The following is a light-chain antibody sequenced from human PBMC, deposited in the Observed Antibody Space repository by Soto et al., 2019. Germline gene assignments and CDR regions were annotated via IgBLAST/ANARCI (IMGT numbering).Light chain of an antibody. Sequence: DFQMTQSPSTLSASVGDRVTITCRASQSISTWLAWYQQKPGKAPKLLIYKASSLESGVPSRFSGSGSGTEFTLTISSLQPDDFATYYCQQYNSYWVTFGQGTKLEIK. CDR1: QSISTW. J-gene: IGKJ2*01. V-gene: IGKV1-5*03. CDR3: QQYNSYWVT. CDR2: KAS.